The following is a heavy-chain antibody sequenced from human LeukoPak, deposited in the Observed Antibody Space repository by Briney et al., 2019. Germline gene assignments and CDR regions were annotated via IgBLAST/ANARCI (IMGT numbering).Heavy chain of an antibody. D-gene: IGHD5-18*01. J-gene: IGHJ4*02. CDR1: GYTFTGYY. V-gene: IGHV1-2*06. CDR2: INPNSGGT. CDR3: AAVLGSDNVDTSIITFDY. Sequence: GASVKVSCKASGYTFTGYYMHWVRQAPGQGLEWMGRINPNSGGTNYAQKFQGRVTMTEDTSTDTAYMELSSLRSDDTAFYYCAAVLGSDNVDTSIITFDYWGQGTLVTVSS.